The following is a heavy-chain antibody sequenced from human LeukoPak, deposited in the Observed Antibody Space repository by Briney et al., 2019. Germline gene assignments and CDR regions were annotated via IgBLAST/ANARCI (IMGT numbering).Heavy chain of an antibody. CDR3: ARFSVGGTYYPNY. J-gene: IGHJ4*02. Sequence: GASLKISCQGSGYSFTSSWIGWVRQMPGKGLEWMGIIYPGDSDTRYSPSFQGQVTISADKAISTAHLQWSSLKASDTAMYYCARFSVGGTYYPNYWGQGTLVSVSS. D-gene: IGHD1-26*01. V-gene: IGHV5-51*01. CDR1: GYSFTSSW. CDR2: IYPGDSDT.